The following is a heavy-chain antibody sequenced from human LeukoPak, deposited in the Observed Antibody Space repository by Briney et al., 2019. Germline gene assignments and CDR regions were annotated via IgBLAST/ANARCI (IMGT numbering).Heavy chain of an antibody. CDR2: ISGNGGST. D-gene: IGHD1-7*01. J-gene: IGHJ4*02. V-gene: IGHV3-23*01. Sequence: PGGSLRLSCTASGFTFSNYAMSWVRQAPGKGLEWVSAISGNGGSTFDADSVEGRFTISRDNSKNTLYLQMNSLRAEDTAIYYCARERYNWNYPDFGGQGTLVTVSP. CDR3: ARERYNWNYPDF. CDR1: GFTFSNYA.